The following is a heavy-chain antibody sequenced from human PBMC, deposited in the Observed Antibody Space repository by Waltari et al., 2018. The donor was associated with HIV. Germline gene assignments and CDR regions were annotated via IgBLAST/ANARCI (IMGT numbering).Heavy chain of an antibody. CDR2: ISSYNGNT. V-gene: IGHV1-18*01. CDR3: ARDKTTYYYGSGVSY. CDR1: GYTFTSYG. D-gene: IGHD3-10*01. Sequence: QVQLVQSGAEVKKPGASVKVSCKASGYTFTSYGISWLRQAPGQGLEWMGCISSYNGNTNCAQKLQDRVTMTTDTSTSTAYMELRSLRSDDTAVYYCARDKTTYYYGSGVSYWGQGTLVTVSS. J-gene: IGHJ4*02.